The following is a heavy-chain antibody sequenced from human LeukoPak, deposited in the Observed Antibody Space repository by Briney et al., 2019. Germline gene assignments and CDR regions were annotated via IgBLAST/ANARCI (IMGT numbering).Heavy chain of an antibody. J-gene: IGHJ4*02. CDR1: GYTFTSYG. D-gene: IGHD6-19*01. CDR3: ARDHVAVAGTWGFDY. V-gene: IGHV1-18*01. CDR2: ISAYKGNT. Sequence: GASVNVSCMASGYTFTSYGISWVRQAPGRGREWMGWISAYKGNTSYAQKLQGRVTMTTDTSPSTAYMELRSLRSDDTAVYYCARDHVAVAGTWGFDYWGQGTLVTVSS.